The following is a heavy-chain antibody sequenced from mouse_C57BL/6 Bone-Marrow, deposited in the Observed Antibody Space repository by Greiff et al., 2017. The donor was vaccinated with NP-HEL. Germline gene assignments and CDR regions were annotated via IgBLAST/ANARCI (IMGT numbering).Heavy chain of an antibody. CDR1: GYTFTSYW. V-gene: IGHV1-64*01. J-gene: IGHJ2*01. D-gene: IGHD1-1*01. CDR2: IHPNSGST. Sequence: VQLQQPGAELVKPGASVKLSCKASGYTFTSYWMHWVKQRPGQGLEWIGMIHPNSGSTNYNEKFKSKATLTVDKSSSTAYMQLSSLTSEDSAVYYCARDAVVGVSYFDYWGQGTTLTVSS. CDR3: ARDAVVGVSYFDY.